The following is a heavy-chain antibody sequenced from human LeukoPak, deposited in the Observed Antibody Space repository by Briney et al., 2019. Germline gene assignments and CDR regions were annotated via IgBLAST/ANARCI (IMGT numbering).Heavy chain of an antibody. Sequence: QTGGSLRLSCAASGFTFSSYEMNWVRQAPGKGLEWVSYISSSGSTIYYADSVKGRFTISRDNAKNSLYLQMNSLRAEDTAVYYCARDFQGEQQLNRAYYYYYYMDVWGKGTTVTISS. CDR1: GFTFSSYE. V-gene: IGHV3-48*03. D-gene: IGHD6-13*01. CDR3: ARDFQGEQQLNRAYYYYYYMDV. J-gene: IGHJ6*03. CDR2: ISSSGSTI.